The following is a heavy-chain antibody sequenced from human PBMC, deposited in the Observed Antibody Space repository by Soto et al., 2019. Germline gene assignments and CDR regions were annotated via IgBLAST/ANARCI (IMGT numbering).Heavy chain of an antibody. CDR1: GGSISSGDYF. J-gene: IGHJ4*02. CDR3: ARRMPIDSYPFDY. D-gene: IGHD2-2*01. CDR2: IYSTGST. V-gene: IGHV4-30-4*01. Sequence: QVQLQESGPGLVKSSQTLSLTCTVSGGSISSGDYFWSWIRQPPGKGLVWIGYIYSTGSTNYNPSLKSRVTISVDTSKNQFSLKLNSVTAADTAVYYCARRMPIDSYPFDYWGQGSLVTVSS.